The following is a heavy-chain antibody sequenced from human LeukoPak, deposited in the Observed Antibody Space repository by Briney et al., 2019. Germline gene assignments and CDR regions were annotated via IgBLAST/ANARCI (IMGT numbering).Heavy chain of an antibody. V-gene: IGHV3-7*04. CDR1: GFTFGNHW. CDR2: IKQDGSGK. Sequence: GGSLRLSCAASGFTFGNHWLSWVRQAPGKGLEWVANIKQDGSGKYYVDSVKGRFTISRDNAKSSLYLQMNSLRAEDTAVYYCARDRPHYYFDYWGQGALVTVSS. J-gene: IGHJ4*02. CDR3: ARDRPHYYFDY.